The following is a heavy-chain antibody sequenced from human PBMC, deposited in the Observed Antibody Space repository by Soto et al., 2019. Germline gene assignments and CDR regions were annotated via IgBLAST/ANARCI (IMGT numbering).Heavy chain of an antibody. D-gene: IGHD3-22*01. V-gene: IGHV3-21*01. CDR2: ISSSSSYI. Sequence: PGGSLRLSCAAPGFTFRSYGMSWVRQAPGKGLEWVSSISSSSSYIYYADSVKGRFTISRDNAKNSLYLQMNSLRAEDTAVYYCARDYDSSGYDYWGQGTLVTVSS. J-gene: IGHJ4*02. CDR1: GFTFRSYG. CDR3: ARDYDSSGYDY.